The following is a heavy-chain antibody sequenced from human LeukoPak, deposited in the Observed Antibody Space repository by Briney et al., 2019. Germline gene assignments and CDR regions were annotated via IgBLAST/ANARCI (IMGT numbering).Heavy chain of an antibody. CDR3: AKDDPPYCSGGSCYSY. J-gene: IGHJ4*02. Sequence: GGSLRLSCAASGFTFSSYAMSWVRQAPGKGLEWVSAISGSGGSTYYADSVEGRFTISRDNSKNTLYLQMNSLRAEDTAVYYCAKDDPPYCSGGSCYSYWGQGTLVTVSS. CDR2: ISGSGGST. CDR1: GFTFSSYA. V-gene: IGHV3-23*01. D-gene: IGHD2-15*01.